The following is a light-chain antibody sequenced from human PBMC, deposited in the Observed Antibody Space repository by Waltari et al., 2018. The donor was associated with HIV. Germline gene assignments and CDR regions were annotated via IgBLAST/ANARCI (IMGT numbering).Light chain of an antibody. Sequence: DTQMTQAPSSLSASVGDRVTITCRASQSINVWSAWYQQKPGKAPNLLIFKASSPKSGVPSRFSGSGSGTEFTLTISSLQPDDSATYYCQQYDTSPITFGDGNRVEI. CDR2: KAS. CDR1: QSINVW. V-gene: IGKV1-5*03. J-gene: IGKJ4*01. CDR3: QQYDTSPIT.